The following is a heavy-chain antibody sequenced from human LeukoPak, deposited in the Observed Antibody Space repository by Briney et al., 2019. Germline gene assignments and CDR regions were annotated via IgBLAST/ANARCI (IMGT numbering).Heavy chain of an antibody. D-gene: IGHD1-26*01. CDR2: ISGSGGST. J-gene: IGHJ6*02. V-gene: IGHV3-23*01. Sequence: GGSLRLSCAASGFTFSSYAMSWVRQAPGKGLEWVSAISGSGGSTYYADSVKGRFTISRDNSKNTLYLQMNSLRAEDTAVYYCARDRPYSGSYYGMDVWGQGTTVTVSS. CDR1: GFTFSSYA. CDR3: ARDRPYSGSYYGMDV.